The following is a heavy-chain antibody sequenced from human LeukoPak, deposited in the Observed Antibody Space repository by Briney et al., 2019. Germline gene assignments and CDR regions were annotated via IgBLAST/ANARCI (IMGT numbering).Heavy chain of an antibody. CDR1: GFTFSSYA. Sequence: QPGGSLRLSCAASGFTFSSYAMGWVRQAPGKVLDWVSSITAGGDTFFEDSVKGRSTISRDNSRDTRYLQTNSLRTEDKDIYSCASGLAPGNGYYVDSWGQGTLVTVSS. V-gene: IGHV3-23*01. CDR2: ITAGGDT. J-gene: IGHJ4*02. D-gene: IGHD3-10*01. CDR3: ASGLAPGNGYYVDS.